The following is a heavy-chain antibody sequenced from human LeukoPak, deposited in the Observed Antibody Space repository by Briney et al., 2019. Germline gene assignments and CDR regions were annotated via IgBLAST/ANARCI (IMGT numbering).Heavy chain of an antibody. V-gene: IGHV1-2*02. CDR2: INPNSGGT. Sequence: ASVKVSCKASGYTFTGYYMHWVRQAPGQGLEWMGWINPNSGGTNYAQKFQGRVTMTRDTSISTAYMELSRLRSDDTALYYCARGDIVVVPAAIHYYYYYYMDVWGKGTTVTVSS. D-gene: IGHD2-2*01. CDR3: ARGDIVVVPAAIHYYYYYYMDV. J-gene: IGHJ6*03. CDR1: GYTFTGYY.